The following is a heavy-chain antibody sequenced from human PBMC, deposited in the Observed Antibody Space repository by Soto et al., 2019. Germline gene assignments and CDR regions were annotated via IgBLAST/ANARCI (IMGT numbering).Heavy chain of an antibody. J-gene: IGHJ6*02. V-gene: IGHV3-23*01. CDR1: GFSFSSYA. CDR3: AKGIAAAGTQTGSGPRGYYYYYGMDV. D-gene: IGHD6-13*01. CDR2: MSAGGGST. Sequence: GGSLRLSCAASGFSFSSYAMSWVRQAPGKGLEWVSCMSAGGGSTFHADSVKGRFTISRDNSKNTLYLQMNSLRAEDTAVYYCAKGIAAAGTQTGSGPRGYYYYYGMDVWGQGTTVTVSS.